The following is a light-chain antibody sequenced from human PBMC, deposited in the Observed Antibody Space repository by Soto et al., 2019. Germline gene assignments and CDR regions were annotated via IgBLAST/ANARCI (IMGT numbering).Light chain of an antibody. V-gene: IGLV1-44*01. CDR2: SDS. J-gene: IGLJ2*01. CDR3: AAWDDSLRVVV. Sequence: QSVLTQPPSASGTPGQRVTISCSGSSSNIGSNTVNWYQQVPGMAPKLLIYSDSQRPSGVPDRFSGSESGTSVSLAISGLQSEDEADYYCAAWDDSLRVVVLGGGTKVTVL. CDR1: SSNIGSNT.